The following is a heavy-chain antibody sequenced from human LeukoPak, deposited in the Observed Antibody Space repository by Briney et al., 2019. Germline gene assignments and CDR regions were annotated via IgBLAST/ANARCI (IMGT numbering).Heavy chain of an antibody. D-gene: IGHD6-19*01. CDR2: IWSDGSKK. Sequence: GGSLRLSCAASGFSFSSHGFHWVRQAPGKGLEWVAAIWSDGSKKSYGDSVKGRFTISRDNSKSPVYLQMNSLRVEDTALYFCARDTAVAALDCRGQGTLVTVSS. J-gene: IGHJ4*02. CDR3: ARDTAVAALDC. CDR1: GFSFSSHG. V-gene: IGHV3-33*01.